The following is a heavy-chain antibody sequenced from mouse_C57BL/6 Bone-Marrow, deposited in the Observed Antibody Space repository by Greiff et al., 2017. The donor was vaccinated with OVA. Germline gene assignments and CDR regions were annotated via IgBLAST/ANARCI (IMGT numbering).Heavy chain of an antibody. CDR2: IRLKSDNYAT. V-gene: IGHV6-3*01. Sequence: DVQLVESGGGLVQPGGSMKLSCVASGFTFSNYWMNWVRQSPEKGLEWVAQIRLKSDNYATHYAESVKGRFTISRDDSKSSVYLQMNNLRAEDTGIYYCTGRGWLLPFDYWGQGTTLTVSS. CDR1: GFTFSNYW. J-gene: IGHJ2*01. D-gene: IGHD2-3*01. CDR3: TGRGWLLPFDY.